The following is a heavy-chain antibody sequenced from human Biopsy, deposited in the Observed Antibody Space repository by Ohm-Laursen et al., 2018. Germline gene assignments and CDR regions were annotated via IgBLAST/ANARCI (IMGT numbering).Heavy chain of an antibody. D-gene: IGHD3-9*01. V-gene: IGHV1-2*02. CDR3: ARVPAYPSIDGYYGLDL. CDR2: INPNSGNA. Sequence: GASVKVSCKASGYTFAGYYLHWVRQAPGNGLEWMGWINPNSGNANYAQSFQGRLTVTRDTFISTAYMELTSLTFDDTAIYYCARVPAYPSIDGYYGLDLWGQGTTVIVSS. J-gene: IGHJ6*02. CDR1: GYTFAGYY.